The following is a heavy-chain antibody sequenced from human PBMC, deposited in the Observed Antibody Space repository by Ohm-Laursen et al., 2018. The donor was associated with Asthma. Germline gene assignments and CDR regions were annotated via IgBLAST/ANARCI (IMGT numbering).Heavy chain of an antibody. V-gene: IGHV3-7*01. CDR1: GFTFSSYW. CDR3: VRDTRFAFHF. CDR2: IKQDASEK. Sequence: SLRLSCAASGFTFSSYWMSWVRQAPGEGLEWVANIKQDASEKYYLDSVRGRFTTSRDNAENSVFLQMNSLRAEDTAIYYCVRDTRFAFHFWGQGTMVTVSS. J-gene: IGHJ3*01.